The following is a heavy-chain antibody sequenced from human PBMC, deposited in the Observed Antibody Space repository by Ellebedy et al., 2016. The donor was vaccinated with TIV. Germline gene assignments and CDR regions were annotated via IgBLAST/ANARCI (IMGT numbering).Heavy chain of an antibody. Sequence: PGGSLRLSCAASGFTVSGNYMTWVRQAPGKGLEWVSTIYGGDSTYYADSVKGRFTISRDNSKKTVYLQMDSLRVEDTAVYYCARDPTRSGWFDPWGQGTLATVSS. CDR2: IYGGDST. J-gene: IGHJ5*02. CDR3: ARDPTRSGWFDP. CDR1: GFTVSGNY. V-gene: IGHV3-66*01. D-gene: IGHD3-10*01.